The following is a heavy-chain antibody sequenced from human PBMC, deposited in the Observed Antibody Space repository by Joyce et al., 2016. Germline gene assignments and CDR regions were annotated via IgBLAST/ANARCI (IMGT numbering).Heavy chain of an antibody. J-gene: IGHJ2*01. D-gene: IGHD5-24*01. CDR3: GRIPSGDVFDL. Sequence: QVTLKESGPALVRPTQTLTLTCAFSGFSLTTSGVRVGWIRQPPGKALEWLARIDWDDDEIYSSSLKTRLTISKDTSKNQVVLTGANVDPADIATYYCGRIPSGDVFDLWGRGILVTVSS. CDR1: GFSLTTSGVR. V-gene: IGHV2-70*04. CDR2: IDWDDDE.